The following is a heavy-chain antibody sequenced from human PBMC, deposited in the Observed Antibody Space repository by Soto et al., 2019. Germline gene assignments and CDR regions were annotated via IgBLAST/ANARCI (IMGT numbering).Heavy chain of an antibody. V-gene: IGHV4-61*01. CDR2: VHQNGIT. J-gene: IGHJ4*01. CDR1: SGCVNDANFY. Sequence: PSDTLSLTCASSSGCVNDANFYWNWNRQSPAKGLEWIGYVHQNGITNYNPSLKSRVTFSIDNAKNSLYLQMDSLRAEDTAVYYCARYSGYGSGASVNHYLDYWGHGTLVTVSS. D-gene: IGHD3-10*01. CDR3: ARYSGYGSGASVNHYLDY.